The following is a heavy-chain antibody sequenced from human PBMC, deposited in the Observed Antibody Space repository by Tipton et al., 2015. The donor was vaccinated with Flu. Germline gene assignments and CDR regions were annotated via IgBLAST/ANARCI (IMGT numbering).Heavy chain of an antibody. D-gene: IGHD4/OR15-4a*01. CDR2: VYYSGST. V-gene: IGHV4-59*01. Sequence: TLSLTCTVSGGSIIPYFWSWIRQPPGKGLEWLGYVYYSGSTNYNPSLNSRVSMSVDTSENQFSLGLTSVTSADTAVYYCARVVRGAGIDYWGQGTLVNVST. CDR1: GGSIIPYF. J-gene: IGHJ4*02. CDR3: ARVVRGAGIDY.